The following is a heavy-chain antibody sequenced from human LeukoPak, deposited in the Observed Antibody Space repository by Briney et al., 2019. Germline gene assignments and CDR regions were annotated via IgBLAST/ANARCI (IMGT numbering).Heavy chain of an antibody. D-gene: IGHD3-3*01. CDR3: AGGNYDFWSGHYTAPFDY. J-gene: IGHJ4*02. Sequence: SETLSLTCTVSGYYISSGYYWGWIRQPPGKGLEWIGSIYQSGSTYYNPSLKSRVTISVDTSKNQFSLKLSSVTAADTAVYYCAGGNYDFWSGHYTAPFDYWGQGTLVTVSS. V-gene: IGHV4-38-2*02. CDR2: IYQSGST. CDR1: GYYISSGYY.